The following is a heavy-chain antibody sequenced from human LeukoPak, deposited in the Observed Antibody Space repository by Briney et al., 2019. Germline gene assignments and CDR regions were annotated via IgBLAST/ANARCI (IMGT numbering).Heavy chain of an antibody. CDR2: IYSGGST. CDR3: AARRGGLAYYYGMDV. J-gene: IGHJ6*02. D-gene: IGHD3-10*01. Sequence: GGSLRLSCAASGFTVSSNYMSWVRQAPGKGLEWVSVIYSGGSTYYADSVKGRFTISRDNSKNTLYLQMNSLRAEDTAVYYCAARRGGLAYYYGMDVWGQGTRSPSP. CDR1: GFTVSSNY. V-gene: IGHV3-53*01.